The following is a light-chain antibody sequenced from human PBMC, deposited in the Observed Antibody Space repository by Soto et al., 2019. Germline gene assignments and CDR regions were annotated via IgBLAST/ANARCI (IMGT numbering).Light chain of an antibody. CDR1: HDISDY. Sequence: DVQMTQSPSSLSASVGDRVTITCQASHDISDYLNWYQHKPGKAPKVVIYAASTLPSGVPSRFSGSGSGTDFTLTINNLQPDDIATYYCQQNYRAPWTFGQGTKVEVK. CDR2: AAS. J-gene: IGKJ1*01. V-gene: IGKV1-39*01. CDR3: QQNYRAPWT.